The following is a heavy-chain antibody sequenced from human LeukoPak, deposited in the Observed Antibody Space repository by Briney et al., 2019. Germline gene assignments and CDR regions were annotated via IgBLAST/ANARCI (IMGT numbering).Heavy chain of an antibody. V-gene: IGHV3-21*01. CDR1: GFTFSSYS. J-gene: IGHJ4*02. Sequence: GGSLRLSCAASGFTFSSYSMNWVRQAPGKGLEWVSSISSSSSYIYYADSVKGRFTISRDNAKNSLYLQMNSLRAEDTAVYYCARDGNYDFWSGPIDYWGQGTLVTVSS. D-gene: IGHD3-3*01. CDR2: ISSSSSYI. CDR3: ARDGNYDFWSGPIDY.